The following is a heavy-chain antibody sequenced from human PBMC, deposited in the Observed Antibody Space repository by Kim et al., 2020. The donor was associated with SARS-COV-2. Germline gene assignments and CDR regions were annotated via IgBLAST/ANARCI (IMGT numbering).Heavy chain of an antibody. D-gene: IGHD2-21*02. CDR3: ARGRYGGNFPHVALVDY. Sequence: FKGRVTITADESTSTAYMELSSLRSEDTAVYYCARGRYGGNFPHVALVDYWGQGTLVTVSS. J-gene: IGHJ4*02. V-gene: IGHV1-69*01.